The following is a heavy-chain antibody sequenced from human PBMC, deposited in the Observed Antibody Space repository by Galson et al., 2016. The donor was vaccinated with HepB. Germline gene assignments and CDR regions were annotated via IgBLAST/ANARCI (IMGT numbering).Heavy chain of an antibody. CDR3: ARDSSGYYVGSWFDPWGQGTTSRRNYRASCYWKMKGCGAWETAMDYCAMGGSGYYVGGWFDP. CDR2: IWNDGSNK. D-gene: IGHD3-22*01. J-gene: IGHJ5*02. Sequence: SLRLSCAASGFTFSSYGMHWVRQAPGKGLEWVAGIWNDGSNKYYADSVKGRFTISRDNSKNTLYLQMNSLRAEDTAVYYCARDSSGYYVGSWFDPWGQGTTSRRNYRASCYWKMKGCGAWETAMDYCAMGGSGYYVGGWFDPWRQGTLVTVSS. CDR1: GFTFSSYG. V-gene: IGHV3-33*01.